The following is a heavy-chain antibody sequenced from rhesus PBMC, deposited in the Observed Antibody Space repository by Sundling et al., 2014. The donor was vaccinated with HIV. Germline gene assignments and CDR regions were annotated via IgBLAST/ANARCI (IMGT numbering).Heavy chain of an antibody. CDR1: GGSISDSYR. CDR3: ARLTVADHFDY. V-gene: IGHV4S10*01. J-gene: IGHJ4*01. CDR2: IYGSSTNT. Sequence: QVQLQESGPGVVKPSETLSLTCAVSGGSISDSYRWTWIRQPPGKGLEWIGYIYGSSTNTDYNPSLKSRVTISKDTSKNQFSLKLSSVTAADTAVYYCARLTVADHFDYWGQGVLVTVSS. D-gene: IGHD4-29*01.